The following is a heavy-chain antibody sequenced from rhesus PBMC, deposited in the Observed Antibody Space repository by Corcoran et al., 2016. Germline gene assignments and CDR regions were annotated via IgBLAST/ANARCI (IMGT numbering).Heavy chain of an antibody. Sequence: QVQLQESGPGLVKPSETLSLTCAVSGYSISSDYGWGWIRQPPGKGLEWIGQFYGVSDNPPYNPHLKGRCTVSRDTSKNLCSLNVSSVTAADPAVYYCARTPIGYCVGSGCYNYFDYWGQGVLVTVFS. V-gene: IGHV4-127*01. CDR2: FYGVSDNP. CDR1: GYSISSDYG. D-gene: IGHD2-21*01. CDR3: ARTPIGYCVGSGCYNYFDY. J-gene: IGHJ4*01.